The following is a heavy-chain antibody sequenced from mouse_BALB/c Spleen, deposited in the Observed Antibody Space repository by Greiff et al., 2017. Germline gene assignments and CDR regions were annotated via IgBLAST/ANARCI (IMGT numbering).Heavy chain of an antibody. D-gene: IGHD2-4*01. Sequence: EVKLMESGPGLVKPSQSLSLTCSVTGYSITSGYYWNWIRQFPGNKLEWMGYISYDGSNNYNPSLKNRISITRDTSKNQFFLKLNSVTTEDTATYYCARGGTMITTRYYYAMDYWGQGTSVTVSS. J-gene: IGHJ4*01. CDR2: ISYDGSN. V-gene: IGHV3-6*02. CDR3: ARGGTMITTRYYYAMDY. CDR1: GYSITSGYY.